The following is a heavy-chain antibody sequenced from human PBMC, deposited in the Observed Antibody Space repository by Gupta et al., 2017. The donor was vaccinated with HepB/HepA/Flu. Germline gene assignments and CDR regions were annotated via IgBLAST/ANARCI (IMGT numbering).Heavy chain of an antibody. J-gene: IGHJ4*02. CDR1: GFTFSNYA. D-gene: IGHD1-26*01. CDR3: AKEGSGSYSYFDY. Sequence: EVLLLESGGGLVQPGESLRFSCTASGFTFSNYAMSWVRQAPGKGLEWVAGVSGSGGGTYYADSVKGRFTISRDNSKNTLFLQMNSLRAEDTAVYYCAKEGSGSYSYFDYWGQGTLVTVSS. CDR2: VSGSGGGT. V-gene: IGHV3-23*01.